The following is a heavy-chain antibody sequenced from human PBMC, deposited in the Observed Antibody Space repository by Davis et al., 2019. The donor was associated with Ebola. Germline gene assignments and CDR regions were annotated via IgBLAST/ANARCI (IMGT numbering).Heavy chain of an antibody. CDR3: ARDIRTYSSSWCGDY. CDR2: ISAYNGNT. CDR1: GYTFTSYG. V-gene: IGHV1-18*01. D-gene: IGHD6-13*01. J-gene: IGHJ4*02. Sequence: ASVKVSCKASGYTFTSYGISWVRQAPGQGLEWMGWISAYNGNTNYAQKLQGRVTMTTDTSTSTAYMELRSLRSDDTAVYYCARDIRTYSSSWCGDYWGQGTLVTVSS.